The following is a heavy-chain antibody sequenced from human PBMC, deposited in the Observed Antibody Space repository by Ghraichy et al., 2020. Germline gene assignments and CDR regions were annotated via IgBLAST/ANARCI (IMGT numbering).Heavy chain of an antibody. D-gene: IGHD1-14*01. V-gene: IGHV4-31*02. Sequence: GGSISSGGYYWSWIRQHPGKGLEWIGFIYYSGSTYYNPSLKSRVTISVDTSKNQFSLKLSSVTAADTAVYYCARGITPYYYYYMDVWGKGTTVTVSS. CDR1: GGSISSGGYY. CDR3: ARGITPYYYYYMDV. CDR2: IYYSGST. J-gene: IGHJ6*03.